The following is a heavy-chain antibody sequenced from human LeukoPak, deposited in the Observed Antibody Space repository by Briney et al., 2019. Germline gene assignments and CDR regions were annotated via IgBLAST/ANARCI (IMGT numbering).Heavy chain of an antibody. CDR1: GFTFSSYA. Sequence: PGRSLRLSCAASGFTFSSYAMHWVRQAPGKGLEWVAVISYDGSNKYYADSVKGRFTISRDNSKNTLYLQMNSLRAEDTAVYYCAKRVVVPTVTYYFDYWGQGTLVTVSS. CDR3: AKRVVVPTVTYYFDY. CDR2: ISYDGSNK. V-gene: IGHV3-30*04. J-gene: IGHJ4*02. D-gene: IGHD2-2*01.